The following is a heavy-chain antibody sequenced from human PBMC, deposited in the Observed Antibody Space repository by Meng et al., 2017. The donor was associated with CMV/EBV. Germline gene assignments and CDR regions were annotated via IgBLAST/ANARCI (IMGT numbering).Heavy chain of an antibody. CDR3: ARVADSSGYYYPEY. CDR1: GASVSSGSSY. D-gene: IGHD3-22*01. CDR2: IYYSGST. V-gene: IGHV4-61*01. J-gene: IGHJ4*02. Sequence: SGASVSSGSSYWSWIRQPPGKGLEWIGYIYYSGSTNYNPSLKSRVTISVDTSKNQFSLKLSSVTAADTAVYYCARVADSSGYYYPEYWGQGTLVTVSS.